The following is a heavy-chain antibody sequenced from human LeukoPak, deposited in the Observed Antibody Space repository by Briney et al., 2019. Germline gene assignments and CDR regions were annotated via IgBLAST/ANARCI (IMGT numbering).Heavy chain of an antibody. CDR3: ARESGSGYHYVFDY. V-gene: IGHV3-30-3*01. CDR2: ISYDGSNK. J-gene: IGHJ4*02. CDR1: GFTFSSYA. D-gene: IGHD3-22*01. Sequence: GGSLRLSCAASGFTFSSYAMHWVRQAPGKGLEWVAVISYDGSNKYYADSVKGRFTISRDNSKNTLYLQMNSLRAEDTAVYYCARESGSGYHYVFDYWGQGTLVTVSS.